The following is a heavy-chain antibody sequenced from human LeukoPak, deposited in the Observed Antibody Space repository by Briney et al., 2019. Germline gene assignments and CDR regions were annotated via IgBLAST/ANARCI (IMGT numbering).Heavy chain of an antibody. V-gene: IGHV4-59*08. D-gene: IGHD2/OR15-2a*01. CDR2: TFYSGGST. J-gene: IGHJ4*02. CDR1: GGSIIGHW. CDR3: ARRNTADASIDF. Sequence: PSETLSLTCTVSGGSIIGHWWSWIRQPPGKGLEWIGDTFYSGGSTNYNPSLKSQLTMSLDTSKNQFSLKLTSVTAADTAMYYCARRNTADASIDFWGQGTLVTASS.